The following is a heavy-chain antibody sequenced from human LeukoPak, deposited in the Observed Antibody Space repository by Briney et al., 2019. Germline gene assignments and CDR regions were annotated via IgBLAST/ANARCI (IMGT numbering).Heavy chain of an antibody. CDR1: GYTFTSYD. J-gene: IGHJ6*02. Sequence: ASVKVSCKASGYTFTSYDINWVRQATGQGLEWMGWMNPNSGNTGYAQKFQGRVTMTRNTSISTAYMELSSLRSEDTAVYYCARVEGGYDLVPIKLYYYYGMDVWGQGTTVTVSS. CDR2: MNPNSGNT. CDR3: ARVEGGYDLVPIKLYYYYGMDV. D-gene: IGHD5-12*01. V-gene: IGHV1-8*01.